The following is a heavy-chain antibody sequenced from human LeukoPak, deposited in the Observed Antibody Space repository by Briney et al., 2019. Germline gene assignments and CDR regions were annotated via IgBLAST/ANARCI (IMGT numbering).Heavy chain of an antibody. V-gene: IGHV3-23*01. CDR3: AKGPGGVGPGRLNIFGVVHY. J-gene: IGHJ4*02. CDR1: GFTLGTYS. D-gene: IGHD3-3*02. Sequence: PGGSLRLSCVASGFTLGTYSMNWVRQFPGKGREWLASISKVENTEYGDSVKGRFTILRDSAKNRVYLQMKNLRVDDTAVYYCAKGPGGVGPGRLNIFGVVHYWGQGNLVTVS. CDR2: ISKVENT.